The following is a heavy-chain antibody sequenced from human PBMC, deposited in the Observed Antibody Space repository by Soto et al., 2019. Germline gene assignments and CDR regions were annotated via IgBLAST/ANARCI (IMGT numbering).Heavy chain of an antibody. D-gene: IGHD6-6*01. CDR2: IWYDGNDK. V-gene: IGHV3-33*01. CDR1: GFTFSSYG. J-gene: IGHJ4*02. Sequence: ESGGGVVQPGRSLRLSCAASGFTFSSYGMHWVRQAPGKGPEWVAVIWYDGNDKYYADFVKGRFTISRDNAKNTVSLQMNSLRAEDTAVYYCARDRHSSSSGYFEYWGQGTLVTVSS. CDR3: ARDRHSSSSGYFEY.